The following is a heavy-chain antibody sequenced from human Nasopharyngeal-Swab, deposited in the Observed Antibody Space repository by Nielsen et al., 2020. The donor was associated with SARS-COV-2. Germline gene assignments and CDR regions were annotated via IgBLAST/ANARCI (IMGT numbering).Heavy chain of an antibody. Sequence: WIRQPPGKGLEWIGSIYYSGSTYYNPSLKSRVTISVDTSENQFSLKLSSVTAADTAVYYCARHGTTVTRNYAFDIWGQGTMVTVSS. D-gene: IGHD4-17*01. CDR2: IYYSGST. CDR3: ARHGTTVTRNYAFDI. J-gene: IGHJ3*02. V-gene: IGHV4-39*01.